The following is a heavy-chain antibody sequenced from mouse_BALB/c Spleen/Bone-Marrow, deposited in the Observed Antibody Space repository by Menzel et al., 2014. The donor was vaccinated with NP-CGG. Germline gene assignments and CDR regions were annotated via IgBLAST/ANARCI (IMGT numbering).Heavy chain of an antibody. CDR2: FYPGGGYT. J-gene: IGHJ2*01. CDR3: ARTAYFDY. Sequence: VQVVESGAELVRPGTSVKISCKASGYTSTNYWLGWIKQRPGHGLEWIGDFYPGGGYTNYNEEFKGKATLTADASSSTAYMQLSSLTSEDSAVYFCARTAYFDYWGQGTTLTVSS. CDR1: GYTSTNYW. V-gene: IGHV1-63*02.